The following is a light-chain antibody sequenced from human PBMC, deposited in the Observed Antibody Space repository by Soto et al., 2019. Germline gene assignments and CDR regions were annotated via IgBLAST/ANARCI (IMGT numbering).Light chain of an antibody. CDR2: GAS. CDR3: HQDNSSAPGT. Sequence: EIVMMQKPATMSVSPGDRATLSCRGSQSVSSNLAWYQQRPAQAPSLLIYGASTRATGIPPSFSCSCSRTEFTHTGSSSQAEGCAVHSSHQDNSSAPGTFTQGTKVDIK. J-gene: IGKJ1*01. V-gene: IGKV3D-15*02. CDR1: QSVSSN.